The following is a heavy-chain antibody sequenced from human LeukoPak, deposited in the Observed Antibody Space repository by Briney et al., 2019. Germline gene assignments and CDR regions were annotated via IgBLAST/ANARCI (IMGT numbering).Heavy chain of an antibody. V-gene: IGHV3-21*01. Sequence: GGSLRLSCAASGFTFSSDSMNWVRQAPGKGLEWVSSISSSSSYIYYADSVKGRFTISRDNAKNSLYLQMNSLRAEDTAVYYCARGPRYSSSHFDYWGQGTLVTVSS. CDR3: ARGPRYSSSHFDY. CDR2: ISSSSSYI. CDR1: GFTFSSDS. J-gene: IGHJ4*02. D-gene: IGHD6-13*01.